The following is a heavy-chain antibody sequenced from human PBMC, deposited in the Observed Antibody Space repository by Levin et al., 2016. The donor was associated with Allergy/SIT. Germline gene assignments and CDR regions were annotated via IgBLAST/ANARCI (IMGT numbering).Heavy chain of an antibody. CDR3: ARVSRSQGYYSGSGSHFDS. Sequence: GESLKISCAASGFTFSSYSMNWVRQGPGKGLVWVSRLNGDGSYTDYADSVKGRFTMSRDNVENTLYLQMNSLRAEDTAVYYCARVSRSQGYYSGSGSHFDSWGQGTLVTVSS. J-gene: IGHJ4*02. CDR2: LNGDGSYT. D-gene: IGHD3-10*01. CDR1: GFTFSSYS. V-gene: IGHV3-74*01.